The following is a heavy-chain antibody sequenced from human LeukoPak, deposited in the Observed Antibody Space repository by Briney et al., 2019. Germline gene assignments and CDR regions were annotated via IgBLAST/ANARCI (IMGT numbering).Heavy chain of an antibody. V-gene: IGHV3-15*05. CDR3: ARGGDSSNWYPGYFDY. CDR2: IRSETDGGTP. Sequence: GGSLRLSCAASGFTFSYAWMTWVRQAPGKGLEWVGHIRSETDGGTPDYAAPVKGRFTISRDNGKNTLYLQMNSLRAEDTAVYYCARGGDSSNWYPGYFDYWGQGALVTVSS. D-gene: IGHD6-13*01. CDR1: GFTFSYAW. J-gene: IGHJ4*02.